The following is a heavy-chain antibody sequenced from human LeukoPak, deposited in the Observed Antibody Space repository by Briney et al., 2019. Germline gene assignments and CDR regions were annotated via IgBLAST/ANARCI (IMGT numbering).Heavy chain of an antibody. Sequence: PGGSLRLACAASGFSFSDYSMDWVRQAPGKGLEYVSAINSNGDSTNYANSVRGRFTISRDNSKNTLYLQMNSLRAEDTAVYFCAKDRSGVGELSFMDVWGQGTTVTVSS. CDR3: AKDRSGVGELSFMDV. D-gene: IGHD3-16*02. CDR1: GFSFSDYS. V-gene: IGHV3-64*01. CDR2: INSNGDST. J-gene: IGHJ6*02.